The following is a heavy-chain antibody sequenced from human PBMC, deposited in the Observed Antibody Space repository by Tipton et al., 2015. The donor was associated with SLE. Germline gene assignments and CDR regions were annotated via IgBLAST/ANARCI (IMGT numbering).Heavy chain of an antibody. Sequence: RSLRLSCAASGFIFNNYGMHWVRQAPGKGLEWVSFIWFDGNKKYYVDSVRGRFTVSRDNSKKILYLQMDSLKSEDTAVYYCARDLRDSGSWFDPWGQGTLVTVSS. CDR2: IWFDGNKK. D-gene: IGHD1-14*01. V-gene: IGHV3-30*19. CDR3: ARDLRDSGSWFDP. CDR1: GFIFNNYG. J-gene: IGHJ5*02.